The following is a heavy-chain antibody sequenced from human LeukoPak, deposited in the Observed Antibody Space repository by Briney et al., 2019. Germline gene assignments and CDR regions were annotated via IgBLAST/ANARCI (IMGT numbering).Heavy chain of an antibody. V-gene: IGHV4-4*07. CDR1: GGSISSYY. CDR2: IYTSGST. Sequence: PSETLSLTCTVSGGSISSYYWSWIRQPAGKGLEWIGRIYTSGSTNYTPSLKSRVTMSVDTSKNQFSLKLSSVTAADTAVYYCARVSVAGPRGYFDYWGQGTLVTVSS. J-gene: IGHJ4*02. CDR3: ARVSVAGPRGYFDY. D-gene: IGHD6-19*01.